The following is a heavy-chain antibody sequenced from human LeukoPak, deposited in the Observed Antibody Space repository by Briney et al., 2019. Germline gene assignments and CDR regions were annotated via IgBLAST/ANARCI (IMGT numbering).Heavy chain of an antibody. Sequence: AGGSLRLSCAASGFTFSSYAMTWVRQAPGKGLEWVSRVGGSGIRTYYADSVKGRFTISRDNSKNTLWLQMNSLRAEDTAVYYCAKVTVGTTGPDYWGQGTLVTVSS. CDR1: GFTFSSYA. CDR3: AKVTVGTTGPDY. D-gene: IGHD1-26*01. V-gene: IGHV3-23*01. J-gene: IGHJ4*02. CDR2: VGGSGIRT.